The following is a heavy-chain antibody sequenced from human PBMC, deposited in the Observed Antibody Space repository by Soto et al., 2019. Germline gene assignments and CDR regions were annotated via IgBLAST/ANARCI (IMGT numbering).Heavy chain of an antibody. V-gene: IGHV3-30*18. J-gene: IGHJ4*02. Sequence: PGGSLRLSCAGSGFTFSSYGIHWVRQAPGKGLEWVALISCDGGNEKYTESVKDRFTISRDDSHNVAYLQMSSLRTEGTAMYYCAKDRYSGTYPTDFDYWGQGSLVTVSS. CDR2: ISCDGGNE. D-gene: IGHD1-26*01. CDR1: GFTFSSYG. CDR3: AKDRYSGTYPTDFDY.